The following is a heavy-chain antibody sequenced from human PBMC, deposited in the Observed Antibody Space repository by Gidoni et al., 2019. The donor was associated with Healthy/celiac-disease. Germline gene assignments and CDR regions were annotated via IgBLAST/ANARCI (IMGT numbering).Heavy chain of an antibody. D-gene: IGHD2-2*02. CDR1: GFTFSSCA. J-gene: IGHJ5*02. CDR2: ISGSGGST. Sequence: EVQLVESGGGLVQPGGSLRLSCAASGFTFSSCAMSWVRQAPGKGLDLVAAISGSGGSTYYADSVKGRFTISRDNSKNTLYLQMNSLRAEDTAVYYCAKDLGYCSSTSCYIGWFDPWGQGTLVTVSS. V-gene: IGHV3-23*04. CDR3: AKDLGYCSSTSCYIGWFDP.